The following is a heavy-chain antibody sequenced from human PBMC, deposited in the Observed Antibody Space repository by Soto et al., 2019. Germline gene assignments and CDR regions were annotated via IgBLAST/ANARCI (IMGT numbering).Heavy chain of an antibody. D-gene: IGHD4-17*01. Sequence: QVQLVQSGAEVKKPGSSVKVSCKASGGTFSSYAISWVRQAPGQGLEWMGGIIPIFGTANYAQKFQGRVTITADEATSTAYMELSSLRSEDTAVYYCARAADYGDYDAFFDYWGQGTLVTVSS. CDR1: GGTFSSYA. J-gene: IGHJ4*02. V-gene: IGHV1-69*01. CDR3: ARAADYGDYDAFFDY. CDR2: IIPIFGTA.